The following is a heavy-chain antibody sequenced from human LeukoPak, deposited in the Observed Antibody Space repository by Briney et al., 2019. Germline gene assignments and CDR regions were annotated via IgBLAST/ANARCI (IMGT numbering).Heavy chain of an antibody. D-gene: IGHD6-19*01. J-gene: IGHJ4*02. CDR3: ARLVEISTVAGTYYFDY. Sequence: ASVKVSCKASGYTFTSYGISWVRQAPGQGLEWMGWISAYNGNTNYAQKLQGRVTMTTDTSTGTAYMELRSLRSDDTAVYYCARLVEISTVAGTYYFDYWGQGTLVTVSS. CDR2: ISAYNGNT. V-gene: IGHV1-18*01. CDR1: GYTFTSYG.